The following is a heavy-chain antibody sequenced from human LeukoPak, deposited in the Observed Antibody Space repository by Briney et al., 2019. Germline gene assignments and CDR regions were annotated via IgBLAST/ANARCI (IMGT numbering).Heavy chain of an antibody. CDR3: ATDLRGGFGELYY. CDR1: GYTLTELS. V-gene: IGHV1-24*01. D-gene: IGHD3-10*01. Sequence: ASVKVSCMVSGYTLTELSMHWVRQAPGKGLEWMGGFDPEDGETIYAQKFQGRVTMTEDTSTDTAYMELSSLRSEDTAVYYCATDLRGGFGELYYWGQGTLVAVSS. CDR2: FDPEDGET. J-gene: IGHJ4*02.